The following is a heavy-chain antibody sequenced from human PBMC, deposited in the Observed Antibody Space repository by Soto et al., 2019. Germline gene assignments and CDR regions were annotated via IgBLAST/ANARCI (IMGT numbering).Heavy chain of an antibody. V-gene: IGHV4-59*01. Sequence: SDTLSLTCTFSGGSISSYYWSCIRQPPGKGLEWIGYIYYSGSTNYNPSLKSRVTISVDTSKNQFSLKLSSVTAADTAVYYCATNTRDTAMVEDAFDIWGQGTMVTVSS. CDR1: GGSISSYY. D-gene: IGHD5-18*01. J-gene: IGHJ3*02. CDR3: ATNTRDTAMVEDAFDI. CDR2: IYYSGST.